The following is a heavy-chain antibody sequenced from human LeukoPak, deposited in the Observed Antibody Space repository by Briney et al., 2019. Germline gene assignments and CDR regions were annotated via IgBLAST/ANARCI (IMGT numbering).Heavy chain of an antibody. Sequence: GASVKVSCKASGYTFTSYDISWVRQATGQGLEWMGWMNPNSGNTGYAQKFQGRVTITRNTSISTAYMELSSLRSEDTAVYYCARARYCSSTSCYPRWFDPWGQGTLVTVSS. CDR2: MNPNSGNT. CDR1: GYTFTSYD. CDR3: ARARYCSSTSCYPRWFDP. V-gene: IGHV1-8*03. J-gene: IGHJ5*02. D-gene: IGHD2-2*01.